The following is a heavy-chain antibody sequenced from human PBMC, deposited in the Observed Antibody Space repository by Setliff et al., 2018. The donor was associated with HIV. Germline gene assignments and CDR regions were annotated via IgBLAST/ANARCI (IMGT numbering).Heavy chain of an antibody. D-gene: IGHD3-9*01. J-gene: IGHJ3*02. CDR1: GYTLTELS. V-gene: IGHV1-24*01. CDR3: ARDPPYDILTGYYGDAFDI. Sequence: GASVKVSCKVSGYTLTELSMHWVRQAPGKGLEWMGGFDPEDGETIYAQKFQGRVTMTEDTSTDTAYMEPSSLRAEDTAVYYCARDPPYDILTGYYGDAFDIWGQGTMVTVSS. CDR2: FDPEDGET.